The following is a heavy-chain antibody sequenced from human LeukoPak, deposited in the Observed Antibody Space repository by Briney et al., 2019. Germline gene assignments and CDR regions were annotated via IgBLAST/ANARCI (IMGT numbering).Heavy chain of an antibody. D-gene: IGHD2-2*01. V-gene: IGHV4-59*01. CDR1: GGSISSYY. CDR3: ARDRIVVVPAATYYYGMDV. J-gene: IGHJ6*04. CDR2: TYYSGST. Sequence: SQTLSLTCTGSGGSISSYYWSWIRQPPGQGLKWIGNTYYSGSTNYNPSLKSRVTISVDTSKNQFSLKLSSVAAADTAVYYCARDRIVVVPAATYYYGMDVWGKGTTVTVSS.